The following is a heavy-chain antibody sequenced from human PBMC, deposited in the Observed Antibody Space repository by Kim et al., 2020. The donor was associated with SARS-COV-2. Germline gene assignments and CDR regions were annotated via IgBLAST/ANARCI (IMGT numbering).Heavy chain of an antibody. J-gene: IGHJ6*01. CDR2: MEEVVGTP. CDR1: GFTFSNYD. V-gene: IGHV3-23*03. CDR3: VQGRGM. Sequence: GGSLRLSCAASGFTFSNYDRNGVRQAPGKGLEWVALMEEVVGTPPYTDSVKGRFTISRDSSNNTLHLQMHSLRPEDTAVYSCVQGRGM.